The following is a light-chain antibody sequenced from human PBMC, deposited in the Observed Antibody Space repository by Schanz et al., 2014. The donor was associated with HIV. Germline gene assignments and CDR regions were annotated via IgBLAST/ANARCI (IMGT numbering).Light chain of an antibody. Sequence: EIVLTQSPGTLSLSPGERATLFCRASQTISSRSLAWYQQESGQAPRLLIYSASTRATGIPARFSGSGSGTEFTLTISSLQSEDFAVYYCQQYFNTPFTFGPGTKVDIK. V-gene: IGKV3-15*01. CDR3: QQYFNTPFT. CDR2: SAS. J-gene: IGKJ3*01. CDR1: QTISSRS.